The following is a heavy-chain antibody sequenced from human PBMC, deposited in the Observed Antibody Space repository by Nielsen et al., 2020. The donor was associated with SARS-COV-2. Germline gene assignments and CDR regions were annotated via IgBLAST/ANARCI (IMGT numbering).Heavy chain of an antibody. CDR1: GFTFSSYA. D-gene: IGHD1-26*01. V-gene: IGHV3-64D*09. CDR3: VKDQLSGLL. Sequence: GESLKISCSASGFTFSSYAMHWVRQAPGKGLESVSAISSNGGSTYYADSVKGRFTISRDNSKNTLYLQMSSLRAEDTAVYYCVKDQLSGLLWGQGTLVTVSS. J-gene: IGHJ4*02. CDR2: ISSNGGST.